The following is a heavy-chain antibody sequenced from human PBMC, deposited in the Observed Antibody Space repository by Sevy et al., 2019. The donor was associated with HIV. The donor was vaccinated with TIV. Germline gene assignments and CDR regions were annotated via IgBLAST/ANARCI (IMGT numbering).Heavy chain of an antibody. CDR3: ARALGNYDSSGYYSQGYFDY. CDR2: IYSGGST. CDR1: GFTVSSNY. D-gene: IGHD3-22*01. J-gene: IGHJ4*02. Sequence: GGSLRLSCAASGFTVSSNYMSWVRQAPGKGLEWVSVIYSGGSTYYADSVKGRFTISRDNSKNTRYLQMNSLRAEDTAVYYCARALGNYDSSGYYSQGYFDYWGQGTLVTVSS. V-gene: IGHV3-53*01.